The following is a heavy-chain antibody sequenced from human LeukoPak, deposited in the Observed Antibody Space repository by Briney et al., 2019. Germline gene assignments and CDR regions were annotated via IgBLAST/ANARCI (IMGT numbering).Heavy chain of an antibody. CDR1: GYTFTSYG. Sequence: ASVKVSCKASGYTFTSYGISWVRQAPGQGLEWMGWISAYNGNTNYAQKLQGRVTMTTDTSTSTAYMELRSLRSDDTAVYYCARDFVVNYGWGAFDIWGQGTMVTVSS. J-gene: IGHJ3*02. CDR2: ISAYNGNT. V-gene: IGHV1-18*01. D-gene: IGHD3-10*01. CDR3: ARDFVVNYGWGAFDI.